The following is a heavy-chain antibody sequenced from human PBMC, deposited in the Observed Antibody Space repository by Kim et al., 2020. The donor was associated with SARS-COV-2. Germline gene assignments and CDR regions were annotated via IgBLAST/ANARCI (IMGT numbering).Heavy chain of an antibody. CDR1: GFTFSSYA. CDR2: ISGSGGST. D-gene: IGHD3-10*01. CDR3: AKTINYGSGSYPPYFDY. V-gene: IGHV3-23*01. Sequence: GGSLRLSCAASGFTFSSYAMSWVRQAPGKGLEWVSAISGSGGSTYYADSVKGRFTISRDNSKNTLYLQMNSLRAEDTAVYYCAKTINYGSGSYPPYFDYWGQGTLVTVSS. J-gene: IGHJ4*02.